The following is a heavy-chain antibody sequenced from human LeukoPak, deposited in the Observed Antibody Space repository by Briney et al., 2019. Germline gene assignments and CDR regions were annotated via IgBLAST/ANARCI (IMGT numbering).Heavy chain of an antibody. J-gene: IGHJ5*02. CDR2: IYYSGNT. CDR1: GGSISNYY. CDR3: AREGTTYYYDTSGYRPPSGS. D-gene: IGHD3-22*01. Sequence: PSETLSLTCTVSGGSISNYYWSWIRQPPGKGLEWIGYIYYSGNTDYNPSLKSRVTISVDTSKNQFSLKLTSVTAADTAVYYCAREGTTYYYDTSGYRPPSGSWGQGTLVTVSS. V-gene: IGHV4-59*12.